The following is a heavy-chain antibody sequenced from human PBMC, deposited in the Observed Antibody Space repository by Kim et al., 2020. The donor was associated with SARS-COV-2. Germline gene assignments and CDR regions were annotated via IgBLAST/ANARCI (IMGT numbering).Heavy chain of an antibody. V-gene: IGHV4-34*01. D-gene: IGHD3-9*01. J-gene: IGHJ4*02. CDR1: GGSFSGYY. Sequence: SETLSLTCAVYGGSFSGYYWSWIRQPPGKGLEWIGEINHSGRTNYNPSLKSRVTISVDTSKNQFSLKLSSVTAADPAVYYCACTRKTGYYGYWGQGTLVTVSS. CDR3: ACTRKTGYYGY. CDR2: INHSGRT.